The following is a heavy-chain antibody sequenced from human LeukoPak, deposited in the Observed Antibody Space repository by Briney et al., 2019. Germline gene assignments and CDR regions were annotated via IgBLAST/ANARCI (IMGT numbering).Heavy chain of an antibody. CDR1: GDSVSSSNYY. Sequence: EPSETLSLTCTAFGDSVSSSNYYWAWFRQPPGKDLEWIGYVYYSGDTYYNPSLRSRVTTSTDMSKNQFSLKLSSVTAADTAVYYCARHPAGGGYFDYWGQGTLVTVSS. J-gene: IGHJ4*02. CDR3: ARHPAGGGYFDY. D-gene: IGHD3-16*01. CDR2: VYYSGDT. V-gene: IGHV4-31*03.